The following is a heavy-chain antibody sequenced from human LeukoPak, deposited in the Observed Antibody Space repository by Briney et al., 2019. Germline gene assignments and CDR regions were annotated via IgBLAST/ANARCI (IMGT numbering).Heavy chain of an antibody. D-gene: IGHD2-2*02. Sequence: SETLSLTCTVSGGSISSYYWSWIRQPPGKGLEWIGYIYYSGSTNYNPSLKSRVTISVDTSKNQFSLKLSSVTAADTAVYYCARGGIVVVPAAIPPYYYYGMDVWGQGTTVTVSS. CDR3: ARGGIVVVPAAIPPYYYYGMDV. CDR1: GGSISSYY. V-gene: IGHV4-59*12. CDR2: IYYSGST. J-gene: IGHJ6*02.